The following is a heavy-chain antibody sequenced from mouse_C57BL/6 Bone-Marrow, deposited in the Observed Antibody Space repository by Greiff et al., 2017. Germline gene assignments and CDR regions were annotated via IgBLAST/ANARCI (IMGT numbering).Heavy chain of an antibody. J-gene: IGHJ4*01. CDR3: ARSSTYSGTYWAMDY. CDR2: INPSNGGT. V-gene: IGHV1-53*01. Sequence: VQLQQPGTELVKPGASVKLSCKASGYTFTSYWMHWVKQRPGQGLEWIGNINPSNGGTNYNEKFKSKATLTVDKSSSTAYMQLSSLTSEDSAVYYCARSSTYSGTYWAMDYWGQGTSVTVSS. D-gene: IGHD2-12*01. CDR1: GYTFTSYW.